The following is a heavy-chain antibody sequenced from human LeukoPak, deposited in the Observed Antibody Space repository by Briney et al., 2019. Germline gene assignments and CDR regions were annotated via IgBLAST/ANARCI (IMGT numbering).Heavy chain of an antibody. Sequence: ASVKVSCKASGYTFTDYYIHWVRQAPGQGLEWMGWINPNSGGTNHAQKFQGRVTMTRDTSISTAYMELSRLRSDDTAVYYCARIYGGNPHPWGQGTLVTVSS. CDR3: ARIYGGNPHP. CDR2: INPNSGGT. V-gene: IGHV1-2*02. J-gene: IGHJ5*02. D-gene: IGHD4-23*01. CDR1: GYTFTDYY.